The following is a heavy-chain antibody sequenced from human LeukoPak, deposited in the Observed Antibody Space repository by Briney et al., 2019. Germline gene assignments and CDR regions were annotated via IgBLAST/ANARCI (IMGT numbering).Heavy chain of an antibody. J-gene: IGHJ4*02. CDR2: IYYSGST. CDR1: GGSISSGGYY. D-gene: IGHD1-26*01. CDR3: ARDPGGTYKSYFDF. Sequence: PSQTLSLTYTVSGGSISSGGYYWSWIRQHPGKGLEWIGYIYYSGSTNYNPSLKSRVTISVDMSKNQFSLKLNSVTAADTAVYYCARDPGGTYKSYFDFWGQGTLVTVSS. V-gene: IGHV4-31*03.